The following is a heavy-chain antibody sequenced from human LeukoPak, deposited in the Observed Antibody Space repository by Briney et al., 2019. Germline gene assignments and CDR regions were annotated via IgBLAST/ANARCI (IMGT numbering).Heavy chain of an antibody. D-gene: IGHD3-9*01. V-gene: IGHV3-23*01. Sequence: GGSLRLSCAASGFTFGTHAMTWVRQAPGKGLEWVSGMSGSGDTTYYADSVKGRFTISRDNSKNTLFLQMNSLRAEDTSVFYCARGGFDHAFDVWGQGTMVTVSS. CDR2: MSGSGDTT. J-gene: IGHJ3*01. CDR3: ARGGFDHAFDV. CDR1: GFTFGTHA.